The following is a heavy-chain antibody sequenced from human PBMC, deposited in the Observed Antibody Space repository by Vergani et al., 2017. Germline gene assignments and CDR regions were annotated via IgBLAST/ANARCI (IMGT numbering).Heavy chain of an antibody. V-gene: IGHV3-7*04. Sequence: EVQLVESGGGLVQPGGSLRLSCAASGFTFSSYWMSWVRQAPGKGLEWVANIKQDGSEKYYLDSVKGRFTISRDNAKNSLYLQMNSLRAEDTAVYYCARAQWAARPHAFDIWGQGTMVTVSS. J-gene: IGHJ3*02. CDR2: IKQDGSEK. CDR3: ARAQWAARPHAFDI. CDR1: GFTFSSYW. D-gene: IGHD1-26*01.